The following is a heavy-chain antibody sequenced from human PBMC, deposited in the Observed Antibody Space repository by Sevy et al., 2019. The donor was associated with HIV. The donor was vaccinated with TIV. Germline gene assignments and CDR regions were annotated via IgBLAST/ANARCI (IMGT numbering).Heavy chain of an antibody. CDR1: GFSFSTHA. V-gene: IGHV3-30*03. CDR3: ARVTGYSTVWDPGY. CDR2: ISFDGSDK. D-gene: IGHD5-18*01. Sequence: GGSLRLSCAASGFSFSTHAMHWVRQAPGKGLEWVAVISFDGSDKYYTDSVKGRVTISRDDSKNTLLLQVGRLRVEDTAVYNCARVTGYSTVWDPGYWGQGTLVTVSS. J-gene: IGHJ4*02.